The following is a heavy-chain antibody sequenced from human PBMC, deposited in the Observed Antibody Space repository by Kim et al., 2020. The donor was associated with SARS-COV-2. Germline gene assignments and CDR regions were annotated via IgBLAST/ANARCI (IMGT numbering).Heavy chain of an antibody. Sequence: SETLSLTCTVSGASIGSYGYFWACIRQAPGRGLEWIVSLSYSGRRYYNSSLERRITTSLDTSKTQFSLRLTSGTAADTAVYHCARLDALTGTYMSYYF. D-gene: IGHD3-9*01. CDR1: GASIGSYGYF. V-gene: IGHV4-39*01. J-gene: IGHJ4*01. CDR3: ARLDALTGTYMSYYF. CDR2: LSYSGRR.